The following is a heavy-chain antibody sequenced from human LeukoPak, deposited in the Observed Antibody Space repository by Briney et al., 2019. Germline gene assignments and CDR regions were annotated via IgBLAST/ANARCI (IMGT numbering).Heavy chain of an antibody. V-gene: IGHV3-23*01. D-gene: IGHD6-13*01. J-gene: IGHJ4*02. CDR2: ISGSGGST. Sequence: GGSLRLSCAASGFTFSSFAMSWVRQAPGKGLEWVSGISGSGGSTYYADSVKGRFTISRDNSKNTLYLQMNSLRAEDTAVYYCAKALAGAAARNFDYWGQGTLVTVSS. CDR3: AKALAGAAARNFDY. CDR1: GFTFSSFA.